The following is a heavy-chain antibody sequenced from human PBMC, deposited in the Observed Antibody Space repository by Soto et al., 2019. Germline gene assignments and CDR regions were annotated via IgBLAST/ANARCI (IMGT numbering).Heavy chain of an antibody. CDR2: INSDGSST. CDR3: ARVADCSSTSCYGAFDI. CDR1: GFTFSSYW. Sequence: GGSLRLSCAAPGFTFSSYWMHWVRQAPGKGLVWVSRINSDGSSTSYADSVKGRFTISRDNAKNTLYLQMSSLRAEDTAVYYCARVADCSSTSCYGAFDIWGQGTMVTVSS. V-gene: IGHV3-74*01. D-gene: IGHD2-2*01. J-gene: IGHJ3*02.